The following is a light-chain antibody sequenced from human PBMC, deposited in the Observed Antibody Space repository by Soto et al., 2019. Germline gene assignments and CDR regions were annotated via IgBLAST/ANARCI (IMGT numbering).Light chain of an antibody. Sequence: DIQMTPSPSTLSASVGDIVAITCGASQSISSWLAWYQQKPGKAPKLLIYKASSLESGVPSRFSGSGSGTEFTLTISSLQPDDFATYYCQQYNSYSRTFGQGTKVDNK. J-gene: IGKJ1*01. CDR3: QQYNSYSRT. CDR1: QSISSW. V-gene: IGKV1-5*03. CDR2: KAS.